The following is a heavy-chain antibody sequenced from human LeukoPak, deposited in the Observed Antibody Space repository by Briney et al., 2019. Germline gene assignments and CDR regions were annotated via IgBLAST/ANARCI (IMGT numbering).Heavy chain of an antibody. Sequence: PSETLSLTCTVSGGSISSSSYYWGWIRQPPGKGLEWIGSIYYSGSTYYNPSLKSRVTISVDTSKNQFSLRLSSVTAAGTAVYYCARSKLNYGDYLDYWGQGTLVTVSS. CDR1: GGSISSSSYY. CDR3: ARSKLNYGDYLDY. J-gene: IGHJ4*02. V-gene: IGHV4-39*01. D-gene: IGHD4-17*01. CDR2: IYYSGST.